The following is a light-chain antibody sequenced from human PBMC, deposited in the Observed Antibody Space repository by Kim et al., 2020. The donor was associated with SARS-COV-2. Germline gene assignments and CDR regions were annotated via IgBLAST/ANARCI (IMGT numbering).Light chain of an antibody. CDR1: QSINIW. J-gene: IGKJ1*01. CDR2: DAS. CDR3: QEYKSDSLT. V-gene: IGKV1-5*01. Sequence: DIQMTQSPSTLSTSVGDRVTITCRASQSINIWLAWYQQKPGKAPNLLIYDASILESGVPSRFSGSGSGTQFTLTISSLQPDDFATYYCQEYKSDSLTFGQGTKVEIK.